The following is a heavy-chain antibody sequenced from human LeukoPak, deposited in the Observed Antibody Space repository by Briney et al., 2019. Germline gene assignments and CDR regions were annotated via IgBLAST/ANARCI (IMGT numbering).Heavy chain of an antibody. V-gene: IGHV1-2*02. D-gene: IGHD5-18*01. CDR2: INPKSGGT. Sequence: ASVKVSCKASGYTFTGYYMHWVRQAPGQGLEWMGWINPKSGGTNYAQKFQGRVTMTRDTSISTAYMELSRLRSDDTAVYYCARDRIQLWLGGSYFDYWGQGTLVTVSS. CDR3: ARDRIQLWLGGSYFDY. J-gene: IGHJ4*02. CDR1: GYTFTGYY.